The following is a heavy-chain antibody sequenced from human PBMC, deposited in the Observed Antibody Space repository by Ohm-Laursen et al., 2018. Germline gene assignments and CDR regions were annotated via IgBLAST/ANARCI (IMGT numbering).Heavy chain of an antibody. J-gene: IGHJ4*02. D-gene: IGHD2-15*01. V-gene: IGHV3-66*01. CDR2: IYSRGST. CDR3: ARDTQSCYLDY. Sequence: SLRLSCAASGFTVSSDYMSWVRQAPGKGLEWVSIIYSRGSTYYADSVKGRFTISRDSSKNTLYLQLNNLRGEDTAVYYCARDTQSCYLDYWGQGTLVTVSS. CDR1: GFTVSSDY.